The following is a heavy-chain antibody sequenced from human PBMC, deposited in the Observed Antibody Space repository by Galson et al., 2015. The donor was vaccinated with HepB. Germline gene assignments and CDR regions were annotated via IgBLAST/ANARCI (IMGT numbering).Heavy chain of an antibody. CDR2: MNPTSGNT. Sequence: SVKVSCKASGYTFISYDINWVRQATGQGLEWMGWMNPTSGNTGYAQKFQGRVSMTRNTSISTAYTELSSLRSEDTAVYYCARKLSQGYCSGGSCPAQYNMDVWGQGTTVTVSS. CDR3: ARKLSQGYCSGGSCPAQYNMDV. V-gene: IGHV1-8*01. CDR1: GYTFISYD. J-gene: IGHJ6*02. D-gene: IGHD2-15*01.